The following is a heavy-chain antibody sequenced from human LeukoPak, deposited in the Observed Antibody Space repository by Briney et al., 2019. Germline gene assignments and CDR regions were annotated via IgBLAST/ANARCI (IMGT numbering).Heavy chain of an antibody. J-gene: IGHJ2*01. CDR1: GFTFMNYV. CDR2: IRLGGGLT. Sequence: GGSLRLSCSGSGFTFMNYVMAWVRQAPGKGLEWFSSIRLGGGLTHSADPVKGRFIISRDMNTLFLQMNNLRPEDTAMYYCARKITMVRGPLIKGYFDLWGRGTLVSVSS. V-gene: IGHV3-23*01. D-gene: IGHD3-10*01. CDR3: ARKITMVRGPLIKGYFDL.